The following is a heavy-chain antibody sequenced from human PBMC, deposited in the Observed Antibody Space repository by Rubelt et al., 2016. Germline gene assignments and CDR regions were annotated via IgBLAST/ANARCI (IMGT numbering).Heavy chain of an antibody. V-gene: IGHV4-34*01. J-gene: IGHJ4*02. Sequence: QVQLQQWGAGLLKPSETLSLTCAVYGGSFSGYYWSWIRQPPGQGLEWIGAINHSGSTNYNPSLKSRVTMSVETSKSQFSLKLGAVTAADTAVYYCARPRSSGSYGYWGQGTLVTVSS. CDR2: INHSGST. CDR3: ARPRSSGSYGY. D-gene: IGHD1-26*01. CDR1: GGSFSGYY.